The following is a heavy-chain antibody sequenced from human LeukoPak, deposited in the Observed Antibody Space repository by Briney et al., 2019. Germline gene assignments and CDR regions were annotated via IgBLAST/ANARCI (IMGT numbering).Heavy chain of an antibody. CDR3: ARVVVRGTPTGGPIYYFDY. J-gene: IGHJ4*02. V-gene: IGHV4-4*02. D-gene: IGHD3-10*01. CDR1: GGSISSSNW. Sequence: SETLSLTCAVSGGSISSSNWWSWVRQPPGKGLEWIGEIYHSGSTNYNPSLKSRVTISVDKSKNQFSLKLSSVTAADTAVYYCARVVVRGTPTGGPIYYFDYWGQGTLVTVSS. CDR2: IYHSGST.